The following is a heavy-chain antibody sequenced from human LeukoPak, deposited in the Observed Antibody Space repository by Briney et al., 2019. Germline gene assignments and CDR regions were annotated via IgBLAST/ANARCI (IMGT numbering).Heavy chain of an antibody. J-gene: IGHJ4*02. CDR3: ARGDGYEAPDY. CDR2: IYYSGST. V-gene: IGHV4-59*01. D-gene: IGHD5-12*01. Sequence: SETLSLTCTVSGGSISSYYWSWIRQPPGKGLEWIGYIYYSGSTNYNPSLKSRVTISVDTSKNQFSLKLSSVTAADTAVYYCARGDGYEAPDYWGQGTLVTVSS. CDR1: GGSISSYY.